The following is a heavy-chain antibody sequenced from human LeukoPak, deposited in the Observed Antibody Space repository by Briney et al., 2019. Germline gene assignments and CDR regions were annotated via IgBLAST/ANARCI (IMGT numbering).Heavy chain of an antibody. Sequence: SVKLSCKSSGGTFSSYAISWLRQAPGQGLEWMGGIIPIFGTANYAQKFQGRVTITTDESTSTAYMELSSLRSEDTAVYYCASQDYYDSSGYYYVPYWGQGTLVTVSS. CDR1: GGTFSSYA. J-gene: IGHJ4*02. D-gene: IGHD3-22*01. V-gene: IGHV1-69*05. CDR3: ASQDYYDSSGYYYVPY. CDR2: IIPIFGTA.